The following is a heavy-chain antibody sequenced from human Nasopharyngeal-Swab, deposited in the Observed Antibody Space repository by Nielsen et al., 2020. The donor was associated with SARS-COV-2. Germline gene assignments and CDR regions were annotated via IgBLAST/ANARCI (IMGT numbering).Heavy chain of an antibody. Sequence: GGSLRLSCAASRFTFSSYAMSWVRQAPGKGLEWVSAISGSGGSTYYADSVKGRFTISRDNSKNALYLQMNSLRAEDTAVYFCASATVSSGWSNDAFDIWGQGTMVTVSS. CDR2: ISGSGGST. J-gene: IGHJ3*02. CDR3: ASATVSSGWSNDAFDI. V-gene: IGHV3-23*01. D-gene: IGHD6-19*01. CDR1: RFTFSSYA.